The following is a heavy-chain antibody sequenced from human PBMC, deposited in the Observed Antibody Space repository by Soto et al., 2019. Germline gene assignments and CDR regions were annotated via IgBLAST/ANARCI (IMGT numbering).Heavy chain of an antibody. J-gene: IGHJ4*02. CDR1: GYTFTSYY. CDR3: ARCPPYDSSGYPLPDY. Sequence: ASVKVSCKASGYTFTSYYMHWVRQAPGQGLEWMGIINPSGGSTSYAQKFQGRVTMTRDTSTSTVYMELSSLRSEDTAVYYCARCPPYDSSGYPLPDYWGQGTLVTVSS. D-gene: IGHD3-22*01. CDR2: INPSGGST. V-gene: IGHV1-46*01.